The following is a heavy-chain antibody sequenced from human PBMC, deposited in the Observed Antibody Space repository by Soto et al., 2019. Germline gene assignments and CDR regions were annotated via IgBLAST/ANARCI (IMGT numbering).Heavy chain of an antibody. Sequence: QVQLVQSGAEVKKPGASVKVSCKASGYTFTSYDINWVRQATGQGLEWMGWMNPNSGNTGYAQKFQGRVTMTRNTSISTASMELISLRSEDTAVYYCVRGYSIAAQFDYWGQGTLVTVSS. CDR1: GYTFTSYD. V-gene: IGHV1-8*01. CDR3: VRGYSIAAQFDY. D-gene: IGHD6-6*01. J-gene: IGHJ4*02. CDR2: MNPNSGNT.